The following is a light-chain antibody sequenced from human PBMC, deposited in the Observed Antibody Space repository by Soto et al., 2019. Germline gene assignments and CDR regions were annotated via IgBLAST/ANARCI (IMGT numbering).Light chain of an antibody. CDR3: HQRSNRLT. Sequence: EFVLTQSPATLSLSPGERAILSCRASQSVAGSLAWYQQKPGQAPRLLIYDISTRAAAIPARFSGSGSGTDFALTVSSREPEHFALYYCHQRSNRLTFGQGTRLEIK. J-gene: IGKJ5*01. CDR1: QSVAGS. V-gene: IGKV3-11*01. CDR2: DIS.